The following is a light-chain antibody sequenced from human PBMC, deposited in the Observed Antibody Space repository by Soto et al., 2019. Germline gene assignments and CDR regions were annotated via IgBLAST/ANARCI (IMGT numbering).Light chain of an antibody. J-gene: IGLJ2*01. V-gene: IGLV2-11*01. CDR2: DVS. Sequence: QSVLTQPRSVSGSPGQSVTISCTGTSSDVGGYNYVSWYQQHPGKAPKLMIYDVSKRPSGVPDRFSGSKSGNRASLTISGLQAEDEADYYCFSYAGSYTLVFVGGTKVTVL. CDR1: SSDVGGYNY. CDR3: FSYAGSYTLV.